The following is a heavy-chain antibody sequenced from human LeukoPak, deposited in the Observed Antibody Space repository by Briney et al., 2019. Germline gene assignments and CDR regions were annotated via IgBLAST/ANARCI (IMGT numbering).Heavy chain of an antibody. J-gene: IGHJ5*02. D-gene: IGHD2-21*02. Sequence: SVKVSCKASGGTFSSYAISWVRQAPGQGLERMGRIIPIFGTANYAQKFQGRVTITTDESTSTAYMELSSLRSEDTAVYYCARDLFAYCGGDCYFVDPWGQGTLVTVSS. CDR3: ARDLFAYCGGDCYFVDP. CDR1: GGTFSSYA. CDR2: IIPIFGTA. V-gene: IGHV1-69*05.